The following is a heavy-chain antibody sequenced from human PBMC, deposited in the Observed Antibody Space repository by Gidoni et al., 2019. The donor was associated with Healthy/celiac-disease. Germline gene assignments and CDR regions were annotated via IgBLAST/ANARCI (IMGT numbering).Heavy chain of an antibody. V-gene: IGHV3-33*01. CDR2: IWYDGSNK. CDR1: GFPFSSYG. D-gene: IGHD1-26*01. Sequence: QVQLVESGGGVVPAGRSLRLSCAGSGFPFSSYGRHGVRQAPGKGVEWVAVIWYDGSNKCYADSVKGRFTISRDNPKNTRDLQMNGLRSEDTAVYYCARDRGGSYADYWGQGTLVTVSS. CDR3: ARDRGGSYADY. J-gene: IGHJ4*02.